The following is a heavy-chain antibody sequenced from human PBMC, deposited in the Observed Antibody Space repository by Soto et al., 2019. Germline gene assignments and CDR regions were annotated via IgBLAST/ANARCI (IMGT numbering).Heavy chain of an antibody. Sequence: PGGSLRLSCAASGFTFSGSAMHWVRQASGKGLEWVGGIRSKANSYANAYAASVKGRFTISRDDSKNTANLQMNSLKTEDTAVYYCTRLRTGSSHGDYYYGMDVWGQGTTVTVSS. CDR2: IRSKANSYAN. D-gene: IGHD3-10*01. J-gene: IGHJ6*02. CDR1: GFTFSGSA. CDR3: TRLRTGSSHGDYYYGMDV. V-gene: IGHV3-73*01.